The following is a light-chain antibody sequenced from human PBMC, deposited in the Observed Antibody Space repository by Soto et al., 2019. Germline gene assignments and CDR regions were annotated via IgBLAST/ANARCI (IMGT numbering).Light chain of an antibody. CDR3: QQTYTIPWT. V-gene: IGKV1-39*01. Sequence: DIQVTQSPSSLSTSVGDRVTITCRASHGIVNYLNWYQQRPGKAPKLLIYAASILQSGVPSRFSGSGSGTDFPLTFGSLQPEDSATYYCQQTYTIPWTLGQGPMVEIK. J-gene: IGKJ1*01. CDR1: HGIVNY. CDR2: AAS.